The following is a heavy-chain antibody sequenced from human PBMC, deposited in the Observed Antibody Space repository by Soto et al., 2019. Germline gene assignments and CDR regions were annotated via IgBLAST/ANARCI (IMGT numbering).Heavy chain of an antibody. CDR2: TYYRSKWYN. CDR3: ARSGRYSYGWDFDY. J-gene: IGHJ4*02. V-gene: IGHV6-1*01. D-gene: IGHD5-18*01. Sequence: PSQTLSLTCVISGDSVSSNSAAWNWIRQSPSRGLEWLGRTYYRSKWYNDYAVSVKSRITINPDTSKNQFSLQLNSVTPEDTAVYYCARSGRYSYGWDFDYWGQGTLVTVSS. CDR1: GDSVSSNSAA.